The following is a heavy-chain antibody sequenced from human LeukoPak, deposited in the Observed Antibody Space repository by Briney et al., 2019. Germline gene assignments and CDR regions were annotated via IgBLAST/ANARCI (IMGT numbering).Heavy chain of an antibody. CDR3: ARVQGTLTDY. D-gene: IGHD1-1*01. CDR2: IYHSGST. V-gene: IGHV4-38-2*02. J-gene: IGHJ4*02. Sequence: KASETLSLTCTVSGGSISGYYWSWIRQPPGKGLEWIGSIYHSGSTYYNPSLKSRVTISVDTSKNQFSLKLSSVTAADTAVYYCARVQGTLTDYWGQGTLVTVSS. CDR1: GGSISGYY.